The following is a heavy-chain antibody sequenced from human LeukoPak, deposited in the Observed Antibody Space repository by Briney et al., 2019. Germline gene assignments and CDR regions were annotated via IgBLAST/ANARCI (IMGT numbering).Heavy chain of an antibody. CDR2: ISAYNGNT. CDR1: GYTFTSYG. J-gene: IGHJ4*02. CDR3: ARNWGGGHPINFDY. Sequence: ASVKVSCKASGYTFTSYGISWVRQAPGQALEWMGWISAYNGNTNYAQKLQGRVTMTTDTSTSTAYMELRSLRSDDTAEYYCARNWGGGHPINFDYWGREPWSPSPQ. D-gene: IGHD3-16*01. V-gene: IGHV1-18*01.